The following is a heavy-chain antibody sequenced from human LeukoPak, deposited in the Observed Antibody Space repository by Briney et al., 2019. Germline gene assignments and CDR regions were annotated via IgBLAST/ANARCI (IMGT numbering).Heavy chain of an antibody. CDR3: ARVLLERPGIDSFDI. CDR2: ISSSWSTI. Sequence: GRSLRLSCAASGFTFSSYSMEWVRQAPGKGLEWVSHISSSWSTIYYADSVKGRFTISRDNAKNSLYLQMNSLRAEDTAVYYCARVLLERPGIDSFDIWGQGTTVTVSS. CDR1: GFTFSSYS. J-gene: IGHJ3*02. V-gene: IGHV3-48*01. D-gene: IGHD1-1*01.